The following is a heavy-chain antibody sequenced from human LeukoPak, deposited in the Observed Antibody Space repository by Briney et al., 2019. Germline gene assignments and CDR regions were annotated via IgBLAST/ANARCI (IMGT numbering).Heavy chain of an antibody. CDR1: GGTFIIYA. CDR3: ARANYYDSSGYFLFDY. D-gene: IGHD3-22*01. V-gene: IGHV1-69*05. CDR2: IIPIFGTA. Sequence: VASVTVSCKASGGTFIIYAISWVRQAPGQGLEWMGGIIPIFGTANYAQKFQGRVTITTDESTSTAYMELSSLRSEDTAVYYCARANYYDSSGYFLFDYWGQGTLVTVSS. J-gene: IGHJ4*02.